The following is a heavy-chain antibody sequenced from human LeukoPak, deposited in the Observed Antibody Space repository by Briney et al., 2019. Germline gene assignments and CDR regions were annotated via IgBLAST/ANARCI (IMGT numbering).Heavy chain of an antibody. CDR1: GFTFSSYA. V-gene: IGHV3-23*01. Sequence: GSLRLSCAASGFTFSSYAISWVRQAPGKGLEWVSAVSGSGGSTYYVASVRGRFTISRDNSKNTLYLQMHSLRAEDTAAYYCAGNYGDYVRGLDYWGQGALVTVSS. CDR3: AGNYGDYVRGLDY. CDR2: VSGSGGST. D-gene: IGHD4-17*01. J-gene: IGHJ4*02.